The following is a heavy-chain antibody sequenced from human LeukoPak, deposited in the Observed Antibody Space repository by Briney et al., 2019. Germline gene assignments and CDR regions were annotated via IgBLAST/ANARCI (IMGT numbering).Heavy chain of an antibody. D-gene: IGHD3-22*01. V-gene: IGHV3-30*02. CDR3: AKDGMYYYDSSGYPAFDY. J-gene: IGHJ4*02. CDR1: GFTFSSYG. Sequence: GGSLRLSCAASGFTFSSYGMHWVRQAPGKGLEWVAFIRYDGSNKYYADSVKGRFTISRDNSKNTLYLQMNSLRAEDTAVYYCAKDGMYYYDSSGYPAFDYWGQGTLVTVSS. CDR2: IRYDGSNK.